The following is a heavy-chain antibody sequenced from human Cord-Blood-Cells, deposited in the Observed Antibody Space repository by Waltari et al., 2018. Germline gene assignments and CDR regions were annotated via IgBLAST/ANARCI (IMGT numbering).Heavy chain of an antibody. CDR1: GFTFSSYG. V-gene: IGHV3-30*18. CDR2: NSYDGSNK. D-gene: IGHD6-13*01. Sequence: QVQLVESGGGVVQPGRSLRLSCAASGFTFSSYGMHWVRQAPGKGLEWVAVNSYDGSNKYYADSVKGRFTISRDNSKNTLYLQMNSLRAEDTAVYYCAKGGSSWYFDYWGQGTLVTVSS. CDR3: AKGGSSWYFDY. J-gene: IGHJ4*02.